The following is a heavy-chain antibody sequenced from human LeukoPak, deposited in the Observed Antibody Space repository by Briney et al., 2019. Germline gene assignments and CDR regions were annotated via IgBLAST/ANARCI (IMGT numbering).Heavy chain of an antibody. CDR2: IYSGGST. D-gene: IGHD3-3*01. J-gene: IGHJ4*02. Sequence: GGSLRLSCAASGFIVSSNYMSWVRQAPGKGLEWVSVIYSGGSTYYADSVKGRFTISRDNAKNSLYLQMNSLRAEDTAVYYCARDRFLEWLFPFDYWGQGTLVTVSS. V-gene: IGHV3-53*01. CDR1: GFIVSSNY. CDR3: ARDRFLEWLFPFDY.